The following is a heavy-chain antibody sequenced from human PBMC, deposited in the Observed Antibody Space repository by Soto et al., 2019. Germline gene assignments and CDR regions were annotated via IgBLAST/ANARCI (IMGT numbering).Heavy chain of an antibody. CDR3: ARDPWAADY. J-gene: IGHJ4*02. CDR2: IYSGGST. Sequence: EVQLVESGGGLVQPGGSLRLSCAASGFTVSTKYMSWVRQAPGQGLEWVSVIYSGGSTFYADSVRGRFTLSRDNSKNTGNLQMNSLRAEDTAGYYCARDPWAADYWGQGTLVTVSS. CDR1: GFTVSTKY. V-gene: IGHV3-66*01. D-gene: IGHD3-16*01.